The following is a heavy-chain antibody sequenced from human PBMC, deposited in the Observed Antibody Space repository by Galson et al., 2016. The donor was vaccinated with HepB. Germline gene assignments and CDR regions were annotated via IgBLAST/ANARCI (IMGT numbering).Heavy chain of an antibody. CDR3: ARAVMLGRGMDV. J-gene: IGHJ6*02. V-gene: IGHV6-1*01. CDR2: TFYRSTWEN. CDR1: GDRVYNNAAA. D-gene: IGHD3-10*01. Sequence: CAISGDRVYNNAAAWVWIRQSPSRGVEWLGRTFYRSTWENHYAGSVQHRITISPDTSRNQFSLHLNSVSPEDTAVYYCARAVMLGRGMDVGGQGTTVTVSS.